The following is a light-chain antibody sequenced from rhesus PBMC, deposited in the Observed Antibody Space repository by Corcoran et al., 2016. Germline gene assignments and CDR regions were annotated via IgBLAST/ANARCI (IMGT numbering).Light chain of an antibody. Sequence: SSELTQPGSVSVSPGQTVSITCGGDVIGGKTVQWYQQKPPQAPVLVINAYSERASGIPERFSGSSSGKIATLTISGVEAGDEADYHCQVWDSCTDRNVFGSGTKLTVL. CDR3: QVWDSCTDRNV. V-gene: IGLV3-40*01. CDR1: VIGGKT. CDR2: AYS. J-gene: IGLJ6*01.